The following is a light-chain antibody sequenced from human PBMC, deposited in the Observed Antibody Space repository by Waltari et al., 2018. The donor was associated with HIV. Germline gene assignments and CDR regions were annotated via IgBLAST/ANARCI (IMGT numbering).Light chain of an antibody. CDR1: QDISNY. CDR2: WAS. CDR3: QQYLGIPRT. V-gene: IGKV4-1*01. J-gene: IGKJ2*01. Sequence: DIQMTQSPSSLSASVGDRVTITCRASQDISNYLNWYQQKPGQPPKLLIYWASTRESGVPDRFSGSGSGTDFSLTISSLQAEDVAVYYCQQYLGIPRTFGQGTKLEIK.